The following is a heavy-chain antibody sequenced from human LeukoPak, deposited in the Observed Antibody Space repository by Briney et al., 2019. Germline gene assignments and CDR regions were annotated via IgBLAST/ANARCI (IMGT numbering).Heavy chain of an antibody. CDR2: ISAYNGNT. V-gene: IGHV1-18*01. J-gene: IGHJ6*02. D-gene: IGHD2-2*01. CDR3: AREGYCSSTSCYAGNYYYYYGMDV. Sequence: GAPVKVSCKASGYTFTSYGISWVRQAPGQGLEWMGWISAYNGNTNYAQKLQGRVTMTTDTSTSTAYMELRSLRSDDTAVYYCAREGYCSSTSCYAGNYYYYYGMDVWGQGTTVTVSS. CDR1: GYTFTSYG.